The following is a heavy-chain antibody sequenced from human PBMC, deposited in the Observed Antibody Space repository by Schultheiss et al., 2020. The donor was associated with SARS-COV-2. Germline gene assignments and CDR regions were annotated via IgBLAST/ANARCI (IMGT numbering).Heavy chain of an antibody. CDR1: GFTFSSYS. CDR3: ARGEPKDYAAADRNYYYYGMDV. Sequence: GGSLRLSCAASGFTFSSYSMNWVRQAPGKGLEWVSSISSSSSYIYYADSVKGRFTISRDNAKNSLYLQMNSLRAEDTAVYYCARGEPKDYAAADRNYYYYGMDVWGQGTTVTVSS. J-gene: IGHJ6*02. CDR2: ISSSSSYI. V-gene: IGHV3-21*01. D-gene: IGHD2-2*01.